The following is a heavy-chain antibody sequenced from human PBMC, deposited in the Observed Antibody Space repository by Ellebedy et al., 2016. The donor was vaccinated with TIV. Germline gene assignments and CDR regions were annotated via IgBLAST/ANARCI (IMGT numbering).Heavy chain of an antibody. CDR2: IYGGGNT. CDR1: GFIVSSNY. D-gene: IGHD6-19*01. CDR3: ARARGWYGSDGMDV. J-gene: IGHJ6*04. Sequence: GESLKISCAASGFIVSSNYMSWVRRAPGQGLGWVSVIYGGGNTDYAEHVEGRFTISRDNSKNTVYLQMNSLRAEDTAVYYCARARGWYGSDGMDVWGEGTTVTVSS. V-gene: IGHV3-53*01.